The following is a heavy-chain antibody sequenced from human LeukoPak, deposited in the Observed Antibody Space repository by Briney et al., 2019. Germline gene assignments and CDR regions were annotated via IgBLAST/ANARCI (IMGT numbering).Heavy chain of an antibody. Sequence: SETLSLTCTVSGGSISSYYWSWIRQPPGKGLEWIGYIYYSGSTNYNPSLKSRVTISVDTSKNQFSLKLSSVTAADTAVYYCARDLGLGFDYWGQGTLDTVSS. J-gene: IGHJ4*02. D-gene: IGHD3/OR15-3a*01. V-gene: IGHV4-59*01. CDR2: IYYSGST. CDR1: GGSISSYY. CDR3: ARDLGLGFDY.